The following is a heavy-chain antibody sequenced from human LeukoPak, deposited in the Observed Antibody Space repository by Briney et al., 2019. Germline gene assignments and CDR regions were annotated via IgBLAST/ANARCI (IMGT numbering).Heavy chain of an antibody. CDR2: IDQDGGGK. V-gene: IGHV3-7*01. CDR3: ARGDWAPFDY. D-gene: IGHD2-21*02. J-gene: IGHJ4*02. Sequence: GESLRLSCAASGFTFSDYWMNWVRQAPGKGLEWVANIDQDGGGKYYLDSVKCRFTISRDNAKSSLYLQIDSLGAEDTAVYYCARGDWAPFDYWGQGSLLTVSS. CDR1: GFTFSDYW.